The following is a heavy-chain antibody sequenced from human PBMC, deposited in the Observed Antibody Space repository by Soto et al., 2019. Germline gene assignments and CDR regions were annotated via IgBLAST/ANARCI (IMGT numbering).Heavy chain of an antibody. J-gene: IGHJ6*02. CDR1: GYSFNTYW. D-gene: IGHD2-2*01. CDR3: ARRVHSNSPGGGRDV. Sequence: EVQLVQSGAEVKKPGESLKVSCKGSGYSFNTYWIGWVRQMPGNGLEWMGIIYPGDSDTRYSPSFQGQATISADKAISAAYLQWSSLKASDTARYYWARRVHSNSPGGGRDVWGQGTTVTVSS. V-gene: IGHV5-51*03. CDR2: IYPGDSDT.